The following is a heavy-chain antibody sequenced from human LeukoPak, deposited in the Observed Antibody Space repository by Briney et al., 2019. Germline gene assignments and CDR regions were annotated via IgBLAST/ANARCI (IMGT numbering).Heavy chain of an antibody. CDR3: AALDNGRDY. CDR1: GFTFSSYW. D-gene: IGHD1-14*01. Sequence: GGSLRLSCAAPGFTFSSYWMHWIRHAPGKGLVWVSRIKRDGSSPAHADSVKGRFTISRDNAKNTLYLQMNSLRAEDTAVYYCAALDNGRDYWGQGTLVTVSS. CDR2: IKRDGSSP. J-gene: IGHJ4*02. V-gene: IGHV3-74*03.